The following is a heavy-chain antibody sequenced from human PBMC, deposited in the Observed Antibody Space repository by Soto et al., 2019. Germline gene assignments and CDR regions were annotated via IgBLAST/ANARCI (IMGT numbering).Heavy chain of an antibody. D-gene: IGHD5-12*01. CDR1: GYTFTSYG. J-gene: IGHJ6*02. V-gene: IGHV1-18*04. Sequence: DSVKVSCKASGYTFTSYGISWVRQAPGQGLEWMGWISAYNGNTNYAQKLQGRVTMTTDTSTSTAYMELRSLRSDDTAVYYCARDWRGKVWLRFYYYYGMDVWGQGTTVTVSS. CDR2: ISAYNGNT. CDR3: ARDWRGKVWLRFYYYYGMDV.